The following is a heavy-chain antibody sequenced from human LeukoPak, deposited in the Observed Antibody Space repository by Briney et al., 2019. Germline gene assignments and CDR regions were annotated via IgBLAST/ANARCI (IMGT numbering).Heavy chain of an antibody. J-gene: IGHJ3*02. CDR2: IGTAGDT. Sequence: PGGSLRLSCAASGFTFSSYDMHWVRQATGKGLEWVSAIGTAGDTYYPGSVKGRFTISRENAKNSLYLQMNSLRAGDTAVYYCARVVGRDSSGYDAFDIWGQGTMVTVSS. V-gene: IGHV3-13*01. CDR1: GFTFSSYD. CDR3: ARVVGRDSSGYDAFDI. D-gene: IGHD3-22*01.